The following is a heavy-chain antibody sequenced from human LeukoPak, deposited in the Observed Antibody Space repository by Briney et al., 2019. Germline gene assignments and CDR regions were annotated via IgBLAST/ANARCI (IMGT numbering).Heavy chain of an antibody. CDR3: ARDNGIVHDWFDP. CDR1: GYTFTSYG. CDR2: ISAYNGNT. V-gene: IGHV1-18*01. Sequence: ASVKVSCKASGYTFTSYGISWVRQAPGQGLEWMGWISAYNGNTNYAQKFQGRVTMTTDTSTSTAYMELSRLRSDDTAVYYCARDNGIVHDWFDPWGQGTLVTVSS. D-gene: IGHD2-8*01. J-gene: IGHJ5*02.